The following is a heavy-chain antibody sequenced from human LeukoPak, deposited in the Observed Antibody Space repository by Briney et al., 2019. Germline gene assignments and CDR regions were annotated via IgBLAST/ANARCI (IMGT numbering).Heavy chain of an antibody. J-gene: IGHJ3*02. D-gene: IGHD1-26*01. V-gene: IGHV4-61*05. CDR3: ASTNSGRLDAFDI. Sequence: PSETLSLTCTVSGDSISSSSYYWGWIRQPPGKGLEWIGYIYYSGSTNYNPSLKSRVTISVDTSKNQFSLKLSSVTAADTAVYYCASTNSGRLDAFDIWGQGTMVTVSS. CDR1: GDSISSSSYY. CDR2: IYYSGST.